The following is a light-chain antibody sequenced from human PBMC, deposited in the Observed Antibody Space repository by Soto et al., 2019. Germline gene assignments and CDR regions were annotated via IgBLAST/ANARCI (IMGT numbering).Light chain of an antibody. J-gene: IGLJ1*01. Sequence: QSVLTQPPSASGTPGQRVTISCSGGSSNIGSNAVTWYHQLPGTAPKLLIYSNNQRPSGVPDLFSGSKSGTSASLAISGLQSEDEADYYCAAWDDSLNGLYVFGTGTKLTVL. CDR3: AAWDDSLNGLYV. CDR2: SNN. CDR1: SSNIGSNA. V-gene: IGLV1-44*01.